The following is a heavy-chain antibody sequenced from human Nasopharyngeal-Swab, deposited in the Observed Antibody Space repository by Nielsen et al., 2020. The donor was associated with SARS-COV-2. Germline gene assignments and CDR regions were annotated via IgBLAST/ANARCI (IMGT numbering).Heavy chain of an antibody. V-gene: IGHV1-3*01. CDR3: ARVRDYYDSSCYYHPRSESGFTDAFDI. CDR1: GYTFTSYA. D-gene: IGHD3-22*01. Sequence: ASVKVSCKASGYTFTSYAMHWVRQASGQRLEWMGWINAGNGNTKYSQKFQGRVTITRDTSASTAYMELSSLRSEDTAVYYCARVRDYYDSSCYYHPRSESGFTDAFDIWGQGTMVTVSS. J-gene: IGHJ3*02. CDR2: INAGNGNT.